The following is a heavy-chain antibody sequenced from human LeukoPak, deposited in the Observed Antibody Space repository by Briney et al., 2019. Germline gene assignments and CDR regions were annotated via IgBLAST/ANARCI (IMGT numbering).Heavy chain of an antibody. CDR3: ARAEDYSPYYYYYYMDV. Sequence: SETLSLTCAVYGGSFSGYYWSWIRQPPRKGLEWIGEINHSGSTNYNPSLKSRVTISVDTSKNQFSLKLSSVTAADTAVYYCARAEDYSPYYYYYYMDVWGKGTTVTVSS. V-gene: IGHV4-34*01. CDR2: INHSGST. D-gene: IGHD4-11*01. J-gene: IGHJ6*03. CDR1: GGSFSGYY.